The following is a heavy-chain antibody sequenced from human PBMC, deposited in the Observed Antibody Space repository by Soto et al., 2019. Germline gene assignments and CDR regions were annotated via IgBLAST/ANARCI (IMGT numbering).Heavy chain of an antibody. V-gene: IGHV5-10-1*01. CDR3: ARVGGYYDTWYYGMDV. J-gene: IGHJ6*02. Sequence: PGESLKISCKGSGYSFTSYWISWVRQMPGKGLEWMGRIDPSDSYTNYSPSFQGHVTISADKSISTAYLQWSSLKASDTAMYYCARVGGYYDTWYYGMDVWGQGTTVTVSS. D-gene: IGHD3-16*01. CDR1: GYSFTSYW. CDR2: IDPSDSYT.